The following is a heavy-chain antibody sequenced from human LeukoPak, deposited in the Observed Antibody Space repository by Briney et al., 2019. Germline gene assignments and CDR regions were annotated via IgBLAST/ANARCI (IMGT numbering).Heavy chain of an antibody. V-gene: IGHV3-53*04. CDR3: ARIRLDYSETRIDSFDI. CDR1: GFIVSSNY. Sequence: PGGSLRLSCAASGFIVSSNYMSWVRQAPGKGLEWVSSIYSGGSTYYADSVKGRYTISRHNPNTLCLQMNSLKTEDTAVYYCARIRLDYSETRIDSFDIWGQGTMVTVSS. D-gene: IGHD3-22*01. J-gene: IGHJ3*02. CDR2: IYSGGST.